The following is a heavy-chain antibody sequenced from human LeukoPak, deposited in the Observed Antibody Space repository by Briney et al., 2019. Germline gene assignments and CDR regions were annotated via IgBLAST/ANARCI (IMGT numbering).Heavy chain of an antibody. J-gene: IGHJ6*02. Sequence: PGRSLRLSCAASGLTFSSYAMHWVRQAPGKGLEWVAVISYDGSNKYYADSVKGRFTISRDNSKNTLYLQMNSLRAEDTAVYYCARGDDILTGYYNYYGMDVWGQGTTVTVSS. D-gene: IGHD3-9*01. V-gene: IGHV3-30-3*01. CDR3: ARGDDILTGYYNYYGMDV. CDR1: GLTFSSYA. CDR2: ISYDGSNK.